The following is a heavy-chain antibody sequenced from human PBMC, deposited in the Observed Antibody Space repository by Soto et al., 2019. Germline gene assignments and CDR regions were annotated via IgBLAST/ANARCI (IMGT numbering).Heavy chain of an antibody. D-gene: IGHD2-2*01. CDR3: ARCYYQPQAKYYYSYYGMEL. CDR2: IESGGTA. Sequence: GAXRLACNASGVTVSSSYMSWVRQAPWVGLEGVAVIESGGTAHYADSVKGRFTISRDNPNNIIYLQLHTLRAEDTAVYYCARCYYQPQAKYYYSYYGMELWGQGTTVTVPS. CDR1: GVTVSSSY. J-gene: IGHJ6*02. V-gene: IGHV3-53*01.